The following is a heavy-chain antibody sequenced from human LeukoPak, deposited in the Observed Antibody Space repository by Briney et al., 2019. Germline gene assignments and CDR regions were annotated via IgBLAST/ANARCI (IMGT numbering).Heavy chain of an antibody. CDR1: GYTFTSYG. D-gene: IGHD3-9*01. Sequence: ASVKVSCKASGYTFTSYGISWVRQAPGQGLEWMGWISAYNGNTNYAQKLQGRVTMTTDTSTSTAYMELRSLRSDDTAVYYCARDGYYDILTGYSDAFDIWGQGTMVTVSS. CDR2: ISAYNGNT. J-gene: IGHJ3*02. V-gene: IGHV1-18*01. CDR3: ARDGYYDILTGYSDAFDI.